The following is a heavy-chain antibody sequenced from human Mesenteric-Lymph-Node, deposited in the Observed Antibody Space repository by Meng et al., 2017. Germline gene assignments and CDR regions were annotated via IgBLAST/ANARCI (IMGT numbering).Heavy chain of an antibody. CDR2: IYNSGST. CDR1: GGSISSSNYY. CDR3: ARGQKGYFDL. J-gene: IGHJ2*01. Sequence: VQLQESGPGLVKPSQTLSLTCTASGGSISSSNYYWSWIRQPPGKGLEWSGHIYNSGSTYYNPSLKSRITISVGTSKNQFSLKLSSVTAADTAVYYCARGQKGYFDLWGRGTLVTVSS. V-gene: IGHV4-30-4*01.